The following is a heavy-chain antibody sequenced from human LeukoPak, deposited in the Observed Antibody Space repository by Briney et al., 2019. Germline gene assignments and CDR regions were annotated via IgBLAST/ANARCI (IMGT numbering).Heavy chain of an antibody. D-gene: IGHD3-22*01. CDR2: ISYDGSNK. CDR1: GFTFSSYA. J-gene: IGHJ4*02. CDR3: AKRPETTYDSSGYYPYYFDY. V-gene: IGHV3-30-3*02. Sequence: GRSLRLSCAASGFTFSSYAMHWVRQAPGKGLEWVAVISYDGSNKYYADSVKGRFTISRDNSKNTLYLQMNSLRAEDTAVYYCAKRPETTYDSSGYYPYYFDYWGQGTLVTVSS.